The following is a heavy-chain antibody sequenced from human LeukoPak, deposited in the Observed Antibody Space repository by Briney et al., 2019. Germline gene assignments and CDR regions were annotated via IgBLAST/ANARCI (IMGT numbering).Heavy chain of an antibody. CDR3: ARDTDSSGWRYFDY. V-gene: IGHV4-59*01. CDR2: IYYSGST. J-gene: IGHJ4*02. CDR1: GGSTGSDY. D-gene: IGHD6-19*01. Sequence: SETLSLTCTVSGGSTGSDYWSWIRQPPGKGLEWIGYIYYSGSTNYNPSLKSRVTISVDTSKNQFSLKLSSVTAADTAVYYCARDTDSSGWRYFDYWGQGTLVTVSS.